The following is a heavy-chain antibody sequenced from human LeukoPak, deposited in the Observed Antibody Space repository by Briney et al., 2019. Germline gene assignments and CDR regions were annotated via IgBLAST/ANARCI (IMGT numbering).Heavy chain of an antibody. CDR2: IKQDGSEK. V-gene: IGHV3-7*01. J-gene: IGHJ6*03. Sequence: PGGSLRLSCAASGFSFTTYWMSWVRQAPGKGLEWVANIKQDGSEKYYVDSVKGRFTISRDNAKNSLYLQMNSLRAEDTAVYYCARGLYSSGWYPGTRYYYYYYYLDVWGKGTTVTVSS. D-gene: IGHD6-19*01. CDR1: GFSFTTYW. CDR3: ARGLYSSGWYPGTRYYYYYYYLDV.